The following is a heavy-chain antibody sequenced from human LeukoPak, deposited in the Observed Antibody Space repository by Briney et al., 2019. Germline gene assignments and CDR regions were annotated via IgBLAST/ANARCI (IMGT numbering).Heavy chain of an antibody. Sequence: GGSLRLSCAASGFTFSSYAMHWVRQAPGKGLEWVAVISYDGSNKYYADSVKGRFSISRDNSKSTVDLQMSSLRAEDTATYFCAKDLRRIGYYYFDVWGRGTAVIVSS. J-gene: IGHJ6*03. CDR2: ISYDGSNK. V-gene: IGHV3-30*14. CDR3: AKDLRRIGYYYFDV. CDR1: GFTFSSYA. D-gene: IGHD2/OR15-2a*01.